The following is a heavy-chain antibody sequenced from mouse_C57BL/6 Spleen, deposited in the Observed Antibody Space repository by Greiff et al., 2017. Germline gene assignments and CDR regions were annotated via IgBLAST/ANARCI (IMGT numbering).Heavy chain of an antibody. CDR3: ARYPITEYFDV. CDR2: IDPSDSYT. CDR1: GYTFTSYW. D-gene: IGHD1-1*01. J-gene: IGHJ1*03. V-gene: IGHV1-50*01. Sequence: QLQQPGAELVKPGASVKLSCKASGYTFTSYWMQWVKQRPGQGLEWIGEIDPSDSYTNYNQKFKGKATLTVDTSSSTAYMQRSSLTSEDSAVYYCARYPITEYFDVWGTGTTVTVSS.